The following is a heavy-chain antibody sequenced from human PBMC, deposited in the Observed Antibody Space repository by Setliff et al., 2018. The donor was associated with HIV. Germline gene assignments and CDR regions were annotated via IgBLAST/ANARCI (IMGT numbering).Heavy chain of an antibody. CDR1: GGTFSCYA. D-gene: IGHD3-3*01. V-gene: IGHV1-69*13. CDR2: IIPIFGTA. CDR3: AGVPNFWSQGRHFRH. J-gene: IGHJ1*01. Sequence: SVKVSCKASGGTFSCYAISWVRQAPGQGLEWMGGIIPIFGTANYAQKFQGRVTITADESMSTAYMELSSLTSEDTAVYYCAGVPNFWSQGRHFRHWGPGSLGTAAS.